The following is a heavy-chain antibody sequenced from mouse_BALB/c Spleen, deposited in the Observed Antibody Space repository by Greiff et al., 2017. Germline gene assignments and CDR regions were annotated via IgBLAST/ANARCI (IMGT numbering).Heavy chain of an antibody. J-gene: IGHJ1*01. D-gene: IGHD2-3*01. CDR2: ISYSGST. CDR3: ARAYDGYYFGYFDV. V-gene: IGHV3-8*02. Sequence: EVKVEESGPSLVKPSQTLSLTCSVTGDSITSGYWNWIRKFPGNKLEYMGYISYSGSTYYNPSLKSRISITRDTTKNQYYLQLNSVTTEDTATYYCARAYDGYYFGYFDVWGAGTTVTVSS. CDR1: GDSITSGY.